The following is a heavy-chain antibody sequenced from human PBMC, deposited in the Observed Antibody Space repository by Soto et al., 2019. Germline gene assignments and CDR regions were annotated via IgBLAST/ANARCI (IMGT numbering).Heavy chain of an antibody. D-gene: IGHD3-16*01. V-gene: IGHV1-3*01. CDR1: GYTLTSHD. J-gene: IGHJ6*01. Sequence: QVQLVQSGAEAKKPGASVKVSCKASGYTLTSHDIHWVRQAPGQRLEWMGWINAGNDNTKYSQKFQGRVTFTRDTYQSTVHMEVRGLSAEDTAVYYCAGYVWDAPSYYGMGVRGQGTTVTVS. CDR2: INAGNDNT. CDR3: AGYVWDAPSYYGMGV.